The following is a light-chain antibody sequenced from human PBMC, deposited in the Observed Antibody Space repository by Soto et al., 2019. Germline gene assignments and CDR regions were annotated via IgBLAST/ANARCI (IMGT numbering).Light chain of an antibody. J-gene: IGKJ1*01. CDR1: QSISSW. CDR2: DAS. V-gene: IGKV1-5*01. Sequence: DIKMTQSPSTLYASVGDRVTITCRASQSISSWLAWYQQKPGKAPKLLIYDASSLESGVPSRFSGSGSGTEFTLSISSLQPDDFATYYCQQYNSYSWTFGQGTKVDIK. CDR3: QQYNSYSWT.